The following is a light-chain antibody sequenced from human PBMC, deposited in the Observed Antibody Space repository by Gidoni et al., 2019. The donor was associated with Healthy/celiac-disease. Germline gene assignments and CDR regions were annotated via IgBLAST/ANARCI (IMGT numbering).Light chain of an antibody. Sequence: QSALTQPASVSGSPGQSITISCTGTSSHVGGYNYVSWYQQHPGKAPKLMIYDVSNRPSGVSNRFSGSKSGNTASLTISGLQAEDEADYYCSSYTSSSLFGGGTKLTVL. V-gene: IGLV2-14*03. CDR1: SSHVGGYNY. CDR2: DVS. CDR3: SSYTSSSL. J-gene: IGLJ3*02.